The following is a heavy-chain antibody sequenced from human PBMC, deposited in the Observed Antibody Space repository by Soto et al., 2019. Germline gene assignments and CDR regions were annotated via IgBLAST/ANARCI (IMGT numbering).Heavy chain of an antibody. CDR1: GGSFSGYY. J-gene: IGHJ6*02. CDR2: INHSGYT. D-gene: IGHD1-26*01. Sequence: SETLSLTCAVYGGSFSGYYWSWIRQPPGKGLEWIGEINHSGYTFYNPSLKSRVTMSVDTSKNQFSLKLRSVTAADTAVYYCAKWEGLGSDYYYYAMDVWGQGTTVTVSS. V-gene: IGHV4-34*09. CDR3: AKWEGLGSDYYYYAMDV.